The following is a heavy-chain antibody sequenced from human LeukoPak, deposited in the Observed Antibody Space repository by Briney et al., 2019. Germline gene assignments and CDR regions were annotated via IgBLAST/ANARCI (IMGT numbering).Heavy chain of an antibody. D-gene: IGHD2-2*02. V-gene: IGHV4-61*02. CDR1: GSSISSGSYY. J-gene: IGHJ6*03. CDR3: ARYSYCSSTSCYNHYYYYYMDV. CDR2: IYTSGST. Sequence: SQTLSLTCTVSGSSISSGSYYWSWIRQPAGKGLEWIGRIYTSGSTNYNPSLKSRVTISVDTSKNQFSLKLSSVTAADTAVYYCARYSYCSSTSCYNHYYYYYMDVWGKGTTVTVSS.